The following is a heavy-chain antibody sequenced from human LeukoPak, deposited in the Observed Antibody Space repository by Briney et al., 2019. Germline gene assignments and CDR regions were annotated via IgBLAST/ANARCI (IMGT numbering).Heavy chain of an antibody. V-gene: IGHV3-21*01. CDR3: ARDQLYCTGGTCYFDY. J-gene: IGHJ4*02. Sequence: GGSLRLSCAASGFAFSVYAMSWVRQAPGKGLEWVSTINANGINRYYADSVKGRFTISRDNAKNTLYLQMNSLRAEDTAVYYCARDQLYCTGGTCYFDYWGQGTLVTVSS. D-gene: IGHD2-8*02. CDR1: GFAFSVYA. CDR2: INANGINR.